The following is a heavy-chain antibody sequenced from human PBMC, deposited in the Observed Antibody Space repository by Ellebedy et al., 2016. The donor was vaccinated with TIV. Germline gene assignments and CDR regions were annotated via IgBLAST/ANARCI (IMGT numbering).Heavy chain of an antibody. J-gene: IGHJ5*02. V-gene: IGHV4-34*01. CDR1: GGSLSGYY. Sequence: SETLSLXXGVSGGSLSGYYWSWIRQAPGKGLEWIGEINHSGSTSDNPSLKSRVTMSVDTSKNQFSMSLTSVTAADTAMYFCARRVGGAYASWGQGTLVTVAS. D-gene: IGHD4-23*01. CDR2: INHSGST. CDR3: ARRVGGAYAS.